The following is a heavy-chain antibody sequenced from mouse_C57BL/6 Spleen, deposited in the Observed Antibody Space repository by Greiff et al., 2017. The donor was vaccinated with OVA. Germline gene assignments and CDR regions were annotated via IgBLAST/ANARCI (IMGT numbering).Heavy chain of an antibody. Sequence: VQLQQSGPELVKPGASVKMSCKASGYTFTDYNMHWVKQSHGKSLEWIGYINPNNGGTSYNQKFKGKATLTVNKSSSTAYMELRSLTSEDSAVYYGAREKGFITTVVGGYWGQGTTLTVSS. CDR1: GYTFTDYN. V-gene: IGHV1-22*01. D-gene: IGHD1-1*01. J-gene: IGHJ2*01. CDR3: AREKGFITTVVGGY. CDR2: INPNNGGT.